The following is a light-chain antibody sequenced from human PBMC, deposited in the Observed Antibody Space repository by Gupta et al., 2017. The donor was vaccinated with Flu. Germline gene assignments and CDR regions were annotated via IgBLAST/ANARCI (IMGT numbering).Light chain of an antibody. Sequence: QSALTQPASVSGSPGQSLTISCTGSSSDVGGYNYVSWYQQHPGKAPTLMIYEVSNRLSGVSNRFAGSKSGNTASLTISGLQAEDEADYYCSSYTSSSTHYVFGTGTKVTVL. CDR1: SSDVGGYNY. CDR2: EVS. CDR3: SSYTSSSTHYV. J-gene: IGLJ1*01. V-gene: IGLV2-14*01.